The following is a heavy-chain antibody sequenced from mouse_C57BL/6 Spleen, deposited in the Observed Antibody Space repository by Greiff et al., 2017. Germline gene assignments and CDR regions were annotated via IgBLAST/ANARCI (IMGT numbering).Heavy chain of an antibody. D-gene: IGHD2-3*01. V-gene: IGHV1-78*01. CDR2: IYPRDGST. J-gene: IGHJ4*01. CDR3: ARWDGYQRKYYAMDY. CDR1: GYTFTDHT. Sequence: VQLQQSDAELVKPGASVKISCKVSGYTFTDHTIHWMKQRPEQGLEWIGYIYPRDGSTKYNEKFKGKATLTADKSSSTAYMQLNSLTSEDSAVYFCARWDGYQRKYYAMDYWGQGTSVTVSS.